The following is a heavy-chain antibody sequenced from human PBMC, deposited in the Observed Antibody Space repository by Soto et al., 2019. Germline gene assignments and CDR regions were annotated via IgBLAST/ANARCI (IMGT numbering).Heavy chain of an antibody. CDR1: GGSIRRSDSY. CDR2: ISDSGRT. D-gene: IGHD4-17*01. V-gene: IGHV4-31*03. J-gene: IGHJ3*02. CDR3: AREATVADAFDI. Sequence: PSETLSLTCSVSGGSIRRSDSYWTWVRQGPGKGLEWIAYISDSGRTDYNPSLKSRATISIDTSKNVFFLNLSSVTAADTAVYYCAREATVADAFDIWGQGTMVTVSS.